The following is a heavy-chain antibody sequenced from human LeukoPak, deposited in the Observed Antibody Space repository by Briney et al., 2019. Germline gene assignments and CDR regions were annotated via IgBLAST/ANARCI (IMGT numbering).Heavy chain of an antibody. Sequence: ASVKVSFKASGGTFSSNAISWVRQAPGQGLEWMGGIIPIFGTANYAQKFQGRVTITADESTSTAYMEVSSLRAEDTAVYYCAKDLGHYDILTGYRHDAFDIWGQGTMVTVSS. J-gene: IGHJ3*02. CDR1: GGTFSSNA. D-gene: IGHD3-9*01. CDR2: IIPIFGTA. CDR3: AKDLGHYDILTGYRHDAFDI. V-gene: IGHV1-69*01.